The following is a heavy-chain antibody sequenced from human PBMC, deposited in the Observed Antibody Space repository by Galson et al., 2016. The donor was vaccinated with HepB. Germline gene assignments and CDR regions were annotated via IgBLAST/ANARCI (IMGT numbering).Heavy chain of an antibody. Sequence: SLRLSCAVSGFTFSSYAMHWVRQALGKGLEYVSGISSNGGSTYYADSVKGRFTISRDNSKNTLYLQMGSLRAEDMAVYYCARDLSGWYGGVSDYWGQGTLVTVSS. CDR2: ISSNGGST. D-gene: IGHD6-19*01. CDR1: GFTFSSYA. J-gene: IGHJ4*02. V-gene: IGHV3-64*02. CDR3: ARDLSGWYGGVSDY.